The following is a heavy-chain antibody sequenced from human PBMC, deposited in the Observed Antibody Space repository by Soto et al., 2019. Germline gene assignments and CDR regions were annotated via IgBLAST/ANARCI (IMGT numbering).Heavy chain of an antibody. J-gene: IGHJ4*02. CDR2: IIPIFGTA. D-gene: IGHD3-22*01. CDR3: ARVNDSSGYYYVYLDY. Sequence: SVKVSCKASGGTFSSYALSWVRQAPGQGLEWMGGIIPIFGTANYAQKFQGRVTITADESTSTAYMELSSLRSEDTAVYYCARVNDSSGYYYVYLDYWGQGTLVTVSS. V-gene: IGHV1-69*13. CDR1: GGTFSSYA.